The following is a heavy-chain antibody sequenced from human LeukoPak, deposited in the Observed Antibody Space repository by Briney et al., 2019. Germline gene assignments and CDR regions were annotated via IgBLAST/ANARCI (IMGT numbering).Heavy chain of an antibody. J-gene: IGHJ6*02. Sequence: WETLSLTCAISGDSVSSHSAAWNWIGPSQSRGLVWLGRTYYRYKWYNDYAESVKSRILINRYTSKNQFSLQLNSVTPEGTAVYYCATGIAAAGPSRYYYYYGMDVWGQGTAVTVS. D-gene: IGHD6-13*01. CDR2: TYYRYKWYN. V-gene: IGHV6-1*01. CDR3: ATGIAAAGPSRYYYYYGMDV. CDR1: GDSVSSHSAA.